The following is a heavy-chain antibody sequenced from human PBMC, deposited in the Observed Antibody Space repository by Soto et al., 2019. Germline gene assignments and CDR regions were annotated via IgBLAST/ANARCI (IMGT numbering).Heavy chain of an antibody. Sequence: ASVKVSCKASGYTFTSYAMHWVRQAPGQRLEWMGWMNPNSGNTGYAQKFQGRVTMTRDTSIQTAYMELSSLRSEDTAVYYCARTDYYDSSGVNWFDPWGQGTLVTVSS. J-gene: IGHJ5*02. CDR3: ARTDYYDSSGVNWFDP. CDR1: GYTFTSYA. D-gene: IGHD3-22*01. V-gene: IGHV1-8*02. CDR2: MNPNSGNT.